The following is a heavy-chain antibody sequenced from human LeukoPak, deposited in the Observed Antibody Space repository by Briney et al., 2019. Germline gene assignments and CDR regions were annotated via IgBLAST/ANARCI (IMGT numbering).Heavy chain of an antibody. CDR1: GFTFSSYA. V-gene: IGHV3-23*01. D-gene: IGHD6-19*01. CDR3: AKDGSSGWYGGGYFDY. CDR2: ISGSGGNT. Sequence: PGGSLRLSCAASGFTFSSYAMSWVRQAPGKGLEWVSAISGSGGNTYYADSVKGRFTISRDNSRNTLYLQMNSLRAEDTAVYYCAKDGSSGWYGGGYFDYWGQGTLVTVSS. J-gene: IGHJ4*02.